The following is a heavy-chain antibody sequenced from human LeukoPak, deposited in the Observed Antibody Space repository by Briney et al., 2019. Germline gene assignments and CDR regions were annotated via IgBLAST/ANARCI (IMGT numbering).Heavy chain of an antibody. V-gene: IGHV3-23*01. CDR2: ISGSGGST. J-gene: IGHJ4*02. Sequence: GGSLRLSCAASGFTFSSYGMSWVRQAPGKGLEWVSAISGSGGSTYYADSVKGRFTISRDNSKNTLYLQMNSLRAEDTAVYYCAKRQVGWFGRGGYFDYWGQGTLVTVSS. D-gene: IGHD3-10*01. CDR1: GFTFSSYG. CDR3: AKRQVGWFGRGGYFDY.